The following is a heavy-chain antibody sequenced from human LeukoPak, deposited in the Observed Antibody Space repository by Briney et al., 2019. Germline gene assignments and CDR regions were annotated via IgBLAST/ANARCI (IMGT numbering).Heavy chain of an antibody. Sequence: GGSLRLSCAASGFTFSSYSMNWVRQAPGKGLEWVSSISSSSSYIYYADSVKGRFTTSRDNAKNSLYLQMNSLRAEDTAVYYCARRAKLLWFGELFQGLDYWGQGTLVTVSS. CDR1: GFTFSSYS. V-gene: IGHV3-21*01. CDR2: ISSSSSYI. J-gene: IGHJ4*02. CDR3: ARRAKLLWFGELFQGLDY. D-gene: IGHD3-10*01.